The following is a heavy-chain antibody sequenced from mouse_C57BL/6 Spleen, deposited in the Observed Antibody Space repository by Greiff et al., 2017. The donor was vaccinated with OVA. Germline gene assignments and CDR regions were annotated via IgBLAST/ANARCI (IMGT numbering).Heavy chain of an antibody. CDR2: ISDGGSYT. CDR3: ARENGTWYFDV. J-gene: IGHJ1*03. D-gene: IGHD1-1*01. CDR1: GFTFSSYA. Sequence: EVMLVESGGGLVKPGGSLKLSCAASGFTFSSYAMSWVRQTPEKRLEWVATISDGGSYTYYPDNVKGRFTISRDNAKNNLYLQMSHLKSEDTAVYYCARENGTWYFDVWGTGTTVTVAS. V-gene: IGHV5-4*01.